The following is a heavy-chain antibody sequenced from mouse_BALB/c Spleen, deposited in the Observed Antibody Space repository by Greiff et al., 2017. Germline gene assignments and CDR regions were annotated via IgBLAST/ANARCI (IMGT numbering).Heavy chain of an antibody. CDR1: GFTFSSYG. Sequence: EVTLVESGGDLVKPGGSLKLSCAASGFTFSSYGMSWVRQTPDKRLEWVATISSGGSYTYYPDSVKGRFTISRDNAKNTLYLQMSSLKSEDTAMYYCARHVDGNYCFDYWGQGTTLTVSS. CDR3: ARHVDGNYCFDY. D-gene: IGHD2-1*01. CDR2: ISSGGSYT. J-gene: IGHJ2*01. V-gene: IGHV5-6*02.